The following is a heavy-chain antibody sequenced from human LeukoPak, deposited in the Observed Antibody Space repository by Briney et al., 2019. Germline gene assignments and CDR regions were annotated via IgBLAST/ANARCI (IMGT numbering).Heavy chain of an antibody. D-gene: IGHD6-6*01. Sequence: SGGSLRLSCAASGFTFSSYAMSWVRQAPGKGLEWVSAISGSGGSTYYADSVKGRFTISRDNSKNTLYPQMNSLRAEDTAVYYCAKDEGRQPVDFDYWGQGTLVTVSS. CDR2: ISGSGGST. V-gene: IGHV3-23*01. CDR1: GFTFSSYA. CDR3: AKDEGRQPVDFDY. J-gene: IGHJ4*02.